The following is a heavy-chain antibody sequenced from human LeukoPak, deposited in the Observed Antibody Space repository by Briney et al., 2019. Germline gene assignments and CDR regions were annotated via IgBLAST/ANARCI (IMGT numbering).Heavy chain of an antibody. V-gene: IGHV4-59*08. D-gene: IGHD4-17*01. Sequence: SETLSLTCTVSGGSISSYYWSWIRQPPGKGLEWIGHIYNSGRTNYNPSLKSRVTTSVDTSKNQFSLNLSSVTAADTAVYYCARTYGDSTSVLFDIWGQGTMVTVSS. CDR1: GGSISSYY. CDR3: ARTYGDSTSVLFDI. CDR2: IYNSGRT. J-gene: IGHJ3*02.